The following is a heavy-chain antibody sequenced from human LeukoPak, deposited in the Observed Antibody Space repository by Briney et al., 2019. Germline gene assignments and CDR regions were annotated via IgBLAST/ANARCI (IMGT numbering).Heavy chain of an antibody. V-gene: IGHV3-23*01. CDR2: ISGSGNSA. J-gene: IGHJ4*02. D-gene: IGHD3-22*01. CDR1: GFTFSSYA. CDR3: ARSYYHDSSGRFDS. Sequence: GGSLRLSCAASGFTFSSYAMSWVRQAPGKGLEWVSTISGSGNSAYYGDSVQGRFTISRDNSRNTVYLQMSSLRAEDTAVYYCARSYYHDSSGRFDSWGQGTLVTVSS.